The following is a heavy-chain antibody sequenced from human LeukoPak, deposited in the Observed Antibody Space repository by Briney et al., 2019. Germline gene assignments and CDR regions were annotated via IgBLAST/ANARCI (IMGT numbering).Heavy chain of an antibody. CDR1: GYNFTSYW. V-gene: IGHV5-51*01. CDR2: IYPGDSET. D-gene: IGHD1-26*01. Sequence: GESPKISCKGSGYNFTSYWIGWMRQMPGKGLEWMGIIYPGDSETRYSPSFQGQVTISADKSISTAYLQWSSLKASDTAMYYCARDLTEGELPFDYWGQGTLVTVSS. CDR3: ARDLTEGELPFDY. J-gene: IGHJ4*02.